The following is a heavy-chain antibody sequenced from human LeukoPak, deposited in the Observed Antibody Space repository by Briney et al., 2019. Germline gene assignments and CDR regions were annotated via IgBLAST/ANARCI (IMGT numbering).Heavy chain of an antibody. D-gene: IGHD6-19*01. V-gene: IGHV3-11*01. J-gene: IGHJ4*02. CDR3: ARDRRYSSINDGHFDY. CDR2: VSDDGTAI. CDR1: GFTFSDYY. Sequence: GGSLRLSCEASGFTFSDYYMSWIRQAPGKGLEWVSHVSDDGTAIYYADSVKGRFTIFKDNAKNSLYLQMNSLRAEDTAVYYCARDRRYSSINDGHFDYWGQGTLVTVYS.